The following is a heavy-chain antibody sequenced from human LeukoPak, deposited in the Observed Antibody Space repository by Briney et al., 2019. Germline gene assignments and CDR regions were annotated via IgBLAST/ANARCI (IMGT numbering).Heavy chain of an antibody. CDR1: GFTFSSYA. CDR3: ANVGATDYYYGMDV. V-gene: IGHV3-23*01. J-gene: IGHJ6*04. CDR2: ISGSGGST. Sequence: PGGSLRLSCAASGFTFSSYAMSWVRQAPGKGLEWVSAISGSGGSTYYADSVKGRFTISRDNSKNTLYLQMNSLRAEDTAVYYCANVGATDYYYGMDVWGKGTTVTVSS. D-gene: IGHD1-26*01.